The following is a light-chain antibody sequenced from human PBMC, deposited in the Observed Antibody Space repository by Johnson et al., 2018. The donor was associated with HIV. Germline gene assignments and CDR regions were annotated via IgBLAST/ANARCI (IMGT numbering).Light chain of an antibody. CDR1: SSNIGNNY. Sequence: QSVLTQPPSVSAAPGQKVAISCSGSSSNIGNNYVSWYQQLPGTAPKLLIYENDKRPSGIPDRFSGSKSGMSATLAITGLPPGDEADYYCGTWDTSLNAFVLGTGTSVIVL. V-gene: IGLV1-51*02. J-gene: IGLJ1*01. CDR3: GTWDTSLNAFV. CDR2: END.